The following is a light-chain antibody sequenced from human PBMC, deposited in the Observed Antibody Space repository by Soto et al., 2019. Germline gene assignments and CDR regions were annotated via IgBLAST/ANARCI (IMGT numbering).Light chain of an antibody. CDR2: GAS. CDR1: QSIRSNY. V-gene: IGKV3-20*01. J-gene: IGKJ1*01. Sequence: EIVLTQSPGTLSVSPGERATLSCRASQSIRSNYLAWYQQKPGQAPSLLIYGASSRAPGIPDRFSGSGSGTGFTLTISILEPQDYAIYYCELYFSSTYGQGTKVEIK. CDR3: ELYFSST.